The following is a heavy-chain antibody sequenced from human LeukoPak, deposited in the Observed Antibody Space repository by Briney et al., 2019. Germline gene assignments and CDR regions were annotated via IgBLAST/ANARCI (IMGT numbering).Heavy chain of an antibody. CDR1: GGTFSSYA. Sequence: SVKVSCKASGGTFSSYAIRWVRQAPGQVLEWMGGIIPIFGTANYAQKFQGRVTITTDESTSTAYMELSSLRSEDTAVYYCARVGGLYCSITSCSFGYWGQGTLVTVSS. D-gene: IGHD2-2*01. V-gene: IGHV1-69*05. CDR3: ARVGGLYCSITSCSFGY. J-gene: IGHJ4*02. CDR2: IIPIFGTA.